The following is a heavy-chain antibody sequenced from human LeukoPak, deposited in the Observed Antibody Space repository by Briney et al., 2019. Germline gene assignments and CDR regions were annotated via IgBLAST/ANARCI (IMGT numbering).Heavy chain of an antibody. Sequence: ASVKVSCKASGYTFTGYYMHWVRQAPGQGLEWMGWINPNSGGTSYAQKFQGRVTMTRDTSISTAYMELSRLRSDDTAVYYCASDRAGAYCGGDCYKSFDYWGQGTLVTVSS. D-gene: IGHD2-21*01. CDR2: INPNSGGT. CDR1: GYTFTGYY. V-gene: IGHV1-2*02. J-gene: IGHJ4*02. CDR3: ASDRAGAYCGGDCYKSFDY.